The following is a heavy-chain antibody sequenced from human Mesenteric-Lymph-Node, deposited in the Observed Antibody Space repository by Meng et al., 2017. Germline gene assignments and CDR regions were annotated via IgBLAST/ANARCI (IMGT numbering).Heavy chain of an antibody. D-gene: IGHD2/OR15-2a*01. Sequence: QVQLVESGGGLVKAGGSLRLSCEASGFTFSDYYMTWIRQPPGQGLEWIASISPTGGSLYYADSVKGRFSISRDNAKSSLSLQMNSLRVEDTAVYYCARDHGFLNWFDPWGQGTLVTVFS. CDR3: ARDHGFLNWFDP. CDR2: ISPTGGSL. CDR1: GFTFSDYY. V-gene: IGHV3-11*04. J-gene: IGHJ5*02.